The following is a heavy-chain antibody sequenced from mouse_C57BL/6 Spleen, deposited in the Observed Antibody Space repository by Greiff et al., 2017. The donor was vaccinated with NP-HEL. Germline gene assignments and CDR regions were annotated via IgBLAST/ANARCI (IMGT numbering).Heavy chain of an antibody. Sequence: QGQRQQTGAELVKPGASVKMSCKASGYTFTSYWITWVKQRPGQGLEWIGDIYPGSGSTNYNEKFKSKATLTVDTSSSTAYMQLSSLTSEDSAVYYCARAGGGNAWFAYWGQGTLVTVSA. D-gene: IGHD2-1*01. J-gene: IGHJ3*01. V-gene: IGHV1-55*01. CDR1: GYTFTSYW. CDR2: IYPGSGST. CDR3: ARAGGGNAWFAY.